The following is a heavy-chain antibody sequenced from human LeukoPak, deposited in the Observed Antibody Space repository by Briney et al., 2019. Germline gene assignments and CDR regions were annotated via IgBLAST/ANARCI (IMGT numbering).Heavy chain of an antibody. CDR1: GGSISSGDYY. CDR2: IYYSGST. J-gene: IGHJ6*03. D-gene: IGHD2-2*01. V-gene: IGHV4-30-4*08. Sequence: SETLSLTCTVSGGSISSGDYYWSWIRQPPGKGLEWIGYIYYSGSTYYNPSLKSRVTISVDTSKNQFSLKLSSVTAADTAVYYCASSNVVVPAAMDYYYMDVWGKGTTVTVSS. CDR3: ASSNVVVPAAMDYYYMDV.